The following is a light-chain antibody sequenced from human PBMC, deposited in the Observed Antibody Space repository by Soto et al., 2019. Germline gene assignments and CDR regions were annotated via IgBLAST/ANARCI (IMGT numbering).Light chain of an antibody. Sequence: EIVLTQSPGTLSLSPGERATLSCRASQSVSSSYLAWYQQKPGQAPRLLIFGATNRATGIPDRFTGRGSGTDFTLTISRQEPDDFAVYYWHQYGISPLTFGGGTKVEVK. CDR2: GAT. CDR3: HQYGISPLT. V-gene: IGKV3-20*01. CDR1: QSVSSSY. J-gene: IGKJ4*01.